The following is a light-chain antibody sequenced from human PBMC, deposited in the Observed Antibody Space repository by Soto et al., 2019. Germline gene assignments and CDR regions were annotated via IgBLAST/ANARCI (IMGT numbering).Light chain of an antibody. Sequence: QSVLTQPRSVSGSPGQSVTISCTGTSSDVGGYNYVSWYQQHPGKAPKVMIYDVSKRSSGVPDRFSGSKSGNTASLTISGLQAEDEADYYCCSYAGSYTYVFGTGTKVTVL. J-gene: IGLJ1*01. CDR2: DVS. CDR1: SSDVGGYNY. CDR3: CSYAGSYTYV. V-gene: IGLV2-11*01.